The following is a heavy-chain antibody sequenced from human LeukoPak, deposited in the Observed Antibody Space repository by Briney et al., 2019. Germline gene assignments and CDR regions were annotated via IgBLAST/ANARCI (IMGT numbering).Heavy chain of an antibody. CDR3: ARSDWTYYYDK. CDR2: IYYSGST. V-gene: IGHV4-59*11. D-gene: IGHD3-22*01. J-gene: IGHJ4*02. Sequence: PSETLSLTCTVSGGSISSHYWSWIRQPPGKGLEWIGYIYYSGSTNYNPSLKSRVTISVDTSKNQFSLKLSSVTAADTAVYYCARSDWTYYYDKWGQGTLVTVSS. CDR1: GGSISSHY.